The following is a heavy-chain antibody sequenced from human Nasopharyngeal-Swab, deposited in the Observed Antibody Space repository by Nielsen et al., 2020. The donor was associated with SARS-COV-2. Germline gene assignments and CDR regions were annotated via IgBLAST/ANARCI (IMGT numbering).Heavy chain of an antibody. CDR1: GGSISSGGYY. CDR3: ARLNGIAAAGTGWFDP. J-gene: IGHJ5*02. CDR2: IYYSGST. D-gene: IGHD6-13*01. Sequence: TLSLTCTVSGGSISSGGYYWSWIRQHPGNGLEWIGYIYYSGSTYYNPSLKSRVTISVDTSKNQFSLKLSSVTAADTAVYYCARLNGIAAAGTGWFDPWGQGTLVTVSS. V-gene: IGHV4-31*03.